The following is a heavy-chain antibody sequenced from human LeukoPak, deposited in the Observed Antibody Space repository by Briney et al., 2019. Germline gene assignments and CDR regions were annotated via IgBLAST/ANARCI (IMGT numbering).Heavy chain of an antibody. J-gene: IGHJ4*02. CDR2: IYYSGST. V-gene: IGHV4-59*12. Sequence: PSETLSLTCTVSGGSISSYYWSWIRQPPGKGLEWIGNIYYSGSTNYSPSLKSRVTISVYTSKNQFSLKLSSVTAADTAVYYCARKPIINNAWYYFDCWGQGILVAVSS. CDR3: ARKPIINNAWYYFDC. D-gene: IGHD1/OR15-1a*01. CDR1: GGSISSYY.